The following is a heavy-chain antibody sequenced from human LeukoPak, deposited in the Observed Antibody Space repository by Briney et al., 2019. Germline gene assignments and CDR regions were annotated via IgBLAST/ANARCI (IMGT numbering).Heavy chain of an antibody. CDR1: GFTFSSYA. CDR2: ISGSGGST. V-gene: IGHV3-23*01. D-gene: IGHD5-18*01. J-gene: IGHJ4*01. CDR3: AKGGGIQLWLLFDY. Sequence: GGSVPLSCAASGFTFSSYAMSWVRQAPGKGLEWVSAISGSGGSTYYADSVKGRFTISRDNSKNTLSLQMNSLRAEDTAVYYCAKGGGIQLWLLFDYWGPGSLCSVSS.